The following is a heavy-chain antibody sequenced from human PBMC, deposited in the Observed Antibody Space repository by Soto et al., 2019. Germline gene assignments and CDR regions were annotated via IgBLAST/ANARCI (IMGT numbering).Heavy chain of an antibody. Sequence: GGSLRLSCAASGFTFSAYWMHWVRQAPGKGLVWVARTNTDGTATTYADSVEGRFTISRDNAKNMLYLQMNSLRAEDTAVYYCTRGHYYGMDVWGQGTTVTVSS. CDR2: TNTDGTAT. CDR1: GFTFSAYW. V-gene: IGHV3-74*03. J-gene: IGHJ6*02. CDR3: TRGHYYGMDV.